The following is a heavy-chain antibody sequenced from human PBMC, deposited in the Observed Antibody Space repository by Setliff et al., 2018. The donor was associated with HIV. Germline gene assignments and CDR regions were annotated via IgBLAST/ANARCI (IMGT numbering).Heavy chain of an antibody. CDR2: INNSGTT. CDR1: GFTVSSNF. V-gene: IGHV3-53*01. CDR3: ASDRQIAAAGRSNHYYGMDV. J-gene: IGHJ6*02. D-gene: IGHD6-13*01. Sequence: PGGSLRLSCAASGFTVSSNFMTWVRQAPGKGLEWVSVINNSGTTKYADSVKGRFTISRDNSKNTVFLQMNSLRADYTAVHYCASDRQIAAAGRSNHYYGMDVWGQGTTVTVSS.